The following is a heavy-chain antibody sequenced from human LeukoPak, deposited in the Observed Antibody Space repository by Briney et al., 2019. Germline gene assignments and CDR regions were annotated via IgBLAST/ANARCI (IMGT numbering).Heavy chain of an antibody. D-gene: IGHD3-10*01. CDR2: INTDGSST. J-gene: IGHJ4*02. CDR3: ARAGTVGWAIDY. V-gene: IGHV3-74*01. Sequence: GGSLRLSCAASGFTFSSYAMSWVRQAPGKGLVWVSRINTDGSSTSYADSVKGRFTISRDNAKNTLYLQMNSLRAEDTAVYYCARAGTVGWAIDYWGQGTLVTVSS. CDR1: GFTFSSYA.